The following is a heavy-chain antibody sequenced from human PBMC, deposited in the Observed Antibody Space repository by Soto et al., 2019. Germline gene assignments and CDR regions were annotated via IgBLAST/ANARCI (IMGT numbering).Heavy chain of an antibody. D-gene: IGHD3-9*01. CDR1: GFTFGDYA. CDR2: IRSKAYGGTT. V-gene: IGHV3-49*03. Sequence: PGGSLRLSCTASGFTFGDYAMSWFRQAPGKGLEWVGFIRSKAYGGTTEYAASVKGRFTISRDDSKSIAYLQMNSLKTEDTAVYYCTRIPKLRYFDWLLYSPDYWGQGTLVTVSS. J-gene: IGHJ4*02. CDR3: TRIPKLRYFDWLLYSPDY.